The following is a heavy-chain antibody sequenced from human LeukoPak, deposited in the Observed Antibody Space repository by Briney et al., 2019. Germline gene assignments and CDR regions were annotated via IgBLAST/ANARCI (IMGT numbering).Heavy chain of an antibody. Sequence: PSQTLSLTCTVSGGSISSGSYYWSWIRQPAGKGLEWIGRIYTSGSTNYNPSLKSRVTISVDTSKNQFSLKLSSVTAADTAVYYCARTFTIFGVASEDWGQGTLVTVSS. CDR1: GGSISSGSYY. D-gene: IGHD3-3*01. CDR2: IYTSGST. V-gene: IGHV4-61*02. CDR3: ARTFTIFGVASED. J-gene: IGHJ4*02.